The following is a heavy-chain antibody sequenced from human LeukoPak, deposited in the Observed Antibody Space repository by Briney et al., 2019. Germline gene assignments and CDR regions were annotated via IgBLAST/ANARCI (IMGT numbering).Heavy chain of an antibody. CDR2: ISGSGSTM. CDR3: AREEWEFDY. CDR1: GFTFSSYE. Sequence: GGSLRLSCAASGFTFSSYEMNWVRQAPGKGLEWVSYISGSGSTMYYADSVKGRFTISRVNAKNSLYLQMNSLRAEDTAVYYCAREEWEFDYWGPGTLVTVSS. D-gene: IGHD1-26*01. J-gene: IGHJ4*01. V-gene: IGHV3-48*03.